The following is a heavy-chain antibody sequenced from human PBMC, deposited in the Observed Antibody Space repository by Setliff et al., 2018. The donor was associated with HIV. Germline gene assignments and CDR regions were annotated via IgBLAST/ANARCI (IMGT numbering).Heavy chain of an antibody. Sequence: TLSLTCAVYGGSFSGYYWSWIRQPPGKGLEWIGEISHGGSTNYNPSLKSRVTISVDTSKNQFSLKLSSVTAADTAVYYCARLRREEQWLVRGWFDPWGQGTLVTVSS. V-gene: IGHV4-34*01. CDR1: GGSFSGYY. J-gene: IGHJ5*02. CDR2: ISHGGST. D-gene: IGHD6-19*01. CDR3: ARLRREEQWLVRGWFDP.